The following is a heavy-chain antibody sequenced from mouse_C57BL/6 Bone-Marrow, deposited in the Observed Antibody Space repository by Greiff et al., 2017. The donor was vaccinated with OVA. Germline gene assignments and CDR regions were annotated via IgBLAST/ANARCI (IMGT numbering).Heavy chain of an antibody. D-gene: IGHD2-4*01. Sequence: EVQLVESGGGLVKPGGSLKLSCAASGFTFSDYGMHWVRQAPEKGLEWVAYISRGSSTIYYADTVKGRFTISRDNAQNTLFLQMTSLRSEDKAMYYCARSDYDYFDYWGQGTTLTVSS. CDR2: ISRGSSTI. J-gene: IGHJ2*01. V-gene: IGHV5-17*01. CDR3: ARSDYDYFDY. CDR1: GFTFSDYG.